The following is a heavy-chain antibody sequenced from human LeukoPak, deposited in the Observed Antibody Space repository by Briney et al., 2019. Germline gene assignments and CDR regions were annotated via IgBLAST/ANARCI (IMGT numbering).Heavy chain of an antibody. CDR1: GYTFTSYY. V-gene: IGHV1-46*01. CDR2: INPSGGST. CDR3: ARASVGYGYAEGAFDI. Sequence: ASVTVSCKASGYTFTSYYMHWVRQAPGQGLEWMGIINPSGGSTSYAQKFQGRVTMTRDTSTSTAYMELSSLRSEDTAVYYCARASVGYGYAEGAFDIWGQGTMVTVSS. D-gene: IGHD5-18*01. J-gene: IGHJ3*02.